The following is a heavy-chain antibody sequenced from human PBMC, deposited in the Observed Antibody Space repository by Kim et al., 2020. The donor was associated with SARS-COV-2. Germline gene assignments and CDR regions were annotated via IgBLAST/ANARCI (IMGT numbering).Heavy chain of an antibody. D-gene: IGHD3-22*01. Sequence: PALNSRVTITVDTSKNQFSRKLSCVTAADTAVYYCAREGGGSWSIGYYFAWGQGTLVTVSS. J-gene: IGHJ5*02. V-gene: IGHV4-31*02. CDR3: AREGGGSWSIGYYFA.